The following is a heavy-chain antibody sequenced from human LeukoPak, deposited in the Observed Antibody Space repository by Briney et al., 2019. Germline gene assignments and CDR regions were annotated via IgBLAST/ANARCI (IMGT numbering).Heavy chain of an antibody. CDR3: ARFRTWGDKAFDY. CDR1: GGSISSSS. Sequence: ETLSLTCTVSGGSISSSSYYWGWIRQPPGKGLEWVSYIGTTSGAIYYADSVKGRFTISRDSAKNSLYLQMNSLRAEDTAVYYCARFRTWGDKAFDYWGQGTLVTVSS. J-gene: IGHJ4*02. CDR2: IGTTSGAI. D-gene: IGHD2-21*02. V-gene: IGHV3-48*01.